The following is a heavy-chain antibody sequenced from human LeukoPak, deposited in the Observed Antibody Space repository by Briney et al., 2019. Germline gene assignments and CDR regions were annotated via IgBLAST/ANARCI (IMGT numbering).Heavy chain of an antibody. CDR1: GYSTSSGYY. V-gene: IGHV4-38-2*02. CDR3: ARNEYYYDSSGYFDY. Sequence: PSETLSLTCTVSGYSTSSGYYWGWVRQPPGKGLEWIGSIYHSGSTYYNPSLKSRVTISVDTSKNQFSLKLSSVTAADTAVYYCARNEYYYDSSGYFDYWGQGTLVTVSS. CDR2: IYHSGST. D-gene: IGHD3-22*01. J-gene: IGHJ4*02.